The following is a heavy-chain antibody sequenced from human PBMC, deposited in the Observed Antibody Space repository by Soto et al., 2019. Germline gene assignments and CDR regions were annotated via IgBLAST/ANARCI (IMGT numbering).Heavy chain of an antibody. Sequence: PGGSLRLSCAASGFTFSSYSMNWVRQAPGKGLEWVSYISSSSTIYYADSVKGRFTISRDNAKNSLYLQMNSLRAEDTAVYYCARVYGDYTIFDYWGQGTLVTVSS. J-gene: IGHJ4*02. V-gene: IGHV3-48*01. D-gene: IGHD4-17*01. CDR2: ISSSSTI. CDR1: GFTFSSYS. CDR3: ARVYGDYTIFDY.